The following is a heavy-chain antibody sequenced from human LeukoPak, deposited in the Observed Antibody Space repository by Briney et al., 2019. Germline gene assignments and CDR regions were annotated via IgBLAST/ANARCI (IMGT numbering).Heavy chain of an antibody. CDR2: IRNDGNDK. V-gene: IGHV3-30*02. CDR1: GFTFSNHG. Sequence: GGTLRLSCAASGFTFSNHGMNWVRQAPGKGLEWFSFIRNDGNDKYYADSVKGRFNISRDNSKNTLYLQMNSLRPEDTALYYCVRDFEWSFDTWDQGTLVTVSS. D-gene: IGHD3-3*01. CDR3: VRDFEWSFDT. J-gene: IGHJ4*02.